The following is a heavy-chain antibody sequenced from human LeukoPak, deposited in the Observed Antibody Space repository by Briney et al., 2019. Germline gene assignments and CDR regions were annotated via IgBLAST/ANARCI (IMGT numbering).Heavy chain of an antibody. V-gene: IGHV3-48*01. Sequence: GGSLRLSCAASGFSFTTYWMGWVRQAPGKGLEWVSYISSSSSTIYYADSVKGRFTISRDNAKNSLYLQMNSLRAEDTAVYYCARVDTAYYYMDVWGKGTTVTVSS. D-gene: IGHD5-18*01. CDR3: ARVDTAYYYMDV. CDR2: ISSSSSTI. CDR1: GFSFTTYW. J-gene: IGHJ6*03.